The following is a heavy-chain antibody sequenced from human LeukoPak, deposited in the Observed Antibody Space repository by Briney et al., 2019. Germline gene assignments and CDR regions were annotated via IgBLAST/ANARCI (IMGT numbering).Heavy chain of an antibody. CDR1: GYSFSTYW. V-gene: IGHV5-51*01. J-gene: IGHJ4*02. CDR2: IYPGDSDT. CDR3: ARHFGSTYESGLDY. Sequence: GESLKISCQGSGYSFSTYWIGWVRQLPGKGLEWMGIIYPGDSDTRYSPSFQGQVTISADKSITTAYLQWSSLKASDTAMYYCARHFGSTYESGLDYWGQGTLVTVSS. D-gene: IGHD2-2*01.